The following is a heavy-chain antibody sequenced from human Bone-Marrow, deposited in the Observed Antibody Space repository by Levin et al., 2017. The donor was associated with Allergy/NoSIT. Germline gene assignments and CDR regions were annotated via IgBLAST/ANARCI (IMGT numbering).Heavy chain of an antibody. CDR1: GFSFTNDW. J-gene: IGHJ4*02. CDR2: IYPHDSDT. CDR3: ARQGSGNYDFWSGYYHAPFDF. Sequence: GESLKISCVGSGFSFTNDWIAWVRQMPGKGLEWMGLIYPHDSDTRYSPSFQGQVTISADKSTNTAYLQWSSLKASDTAIYYCARQGSGNYDFWSGYYHAPFDFWGQGTLVTVSS. V-gene: IGHV5-51*01. D-gene: IGHD3/OR15-3a*01.